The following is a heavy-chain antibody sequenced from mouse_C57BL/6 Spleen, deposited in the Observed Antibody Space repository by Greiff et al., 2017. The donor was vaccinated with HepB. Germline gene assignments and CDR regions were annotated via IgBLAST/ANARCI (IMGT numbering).Heavy chain of an antibody. CDR3: ARWVAYGNYVGDY. D-gene: IGHD2-1*01. Sequence: VQLQQSGAELVMPGASVKLSCKASGYTFTSYWMHWVKQRPGQGLEWIGEIDPSDSYTNYNQKFKGKSTLTVDKSSSTAYMQLSSLTSEDSAVYYCARWVAYGNYVGDYWGQGTTLTVSS. J-gene: IGHJ2*01. CDR2: IDPSDSYT. V-gene: IGHV1-69*01. CDR1: GYTFTSYW.